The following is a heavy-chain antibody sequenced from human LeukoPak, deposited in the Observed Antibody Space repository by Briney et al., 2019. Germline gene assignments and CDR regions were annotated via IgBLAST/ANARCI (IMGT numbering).Heavy chain of an antibody. CDR2: IYSGGST. CDR3: VRDADYGHFDY. CDR1: GFTVSSNY. J-gene: IGHJ4*02. Sequence: QAGGSLRLSCAASGFTVSSNYMSWVRQAPGKGLEWVSVIYSGGSTYYADSVKGRFTISRDNSKNTLYLQMNSLRAEDTAVYYCVRDADYGHFDYWGQGTLVTVSS. V-gene: IGHV3-66*01. D-gene: IGHD4-17*01.